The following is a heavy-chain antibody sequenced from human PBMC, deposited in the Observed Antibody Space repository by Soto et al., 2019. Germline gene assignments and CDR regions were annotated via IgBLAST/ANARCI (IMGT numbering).Heavy chain of an antibody. CDR2: VYFSGST. D-gene: IGHD3-10*01. CDR1: GGSVNSGDYY. V-gene: IGHV4-61*08. J-gene: IGHJ5*02. CDR3: ARGITMVRGVLTAWFDP. Sequence: PSETLSLTCTVSGGSVNSGDYYWSWIRQPPGKTLEWIGYVYFSGSTNYNPSLKSRVTISVDRSKNQFPLKLSSVTAADTAVYYCARGITMVRGVLTAWFDPWGQGTLVTVSS.